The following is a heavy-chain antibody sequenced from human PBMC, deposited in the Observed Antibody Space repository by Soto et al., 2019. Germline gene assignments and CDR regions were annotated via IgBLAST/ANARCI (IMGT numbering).Heavy chain of an antibody. CDR1: GFSLSNPKMG. D-gene: IGHD2-15*01. CDR3: ARISCSGGSCYSAYYPYYGMDV. J-gene: IGHJ6*02. V-gene: IGHV2-26*01. Sequence: QVTLKESGPVLVKPTETLTLTCTVSGFSLSNPKMGVSWIRQPPGKALEWLAHTFWNDGKSYSTSLKTRLTISKDTSKSQVVLTMTNMDSVDTGTYYCARISCSGGSCYSAYYPYYGMDVWGQGTTVTVSS. CDR2: TFWNDGK.